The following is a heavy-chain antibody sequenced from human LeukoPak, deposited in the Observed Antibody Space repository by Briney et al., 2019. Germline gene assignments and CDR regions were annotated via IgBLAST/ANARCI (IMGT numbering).Heavy chain of an antibody. J-gene: IGHJ4*02. CDR2: ISGSGGST. Sequence: GGSLRLSCAASGFTFSSYAMSWVRQAPGKGLEWVSGISGSGGSTDYADSVKGRFTISRDNSKNTLYLQMNSLRAEDTAVYYCAKKKDPVIQYCFDYWGQGTLVTVSS. CDR1: GFTFSSYA. V-gene: IGHV3-23*01. D-gene: IGHD3-16*02. CDR3: AKKKDPVIQYCFDY.